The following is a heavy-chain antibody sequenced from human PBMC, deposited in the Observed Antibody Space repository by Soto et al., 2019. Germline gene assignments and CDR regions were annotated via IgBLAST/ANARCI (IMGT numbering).Heavy chain of an antibody. CDR3: AREIRKASSHPNDY. D-gene: IGHD3-16*01. V-gene: IGHV2-5*02. CDR1: GFSLSTSGVG. CDR2: IYWDDDK. Sequence: QITLKESGPPLVKPTQTLTLTCTFSGFSLSTSGVGVGWIRQPPGKALEWLALIYWDDDKRYSPSLKSRLTITKDTSKNQVVLTMTNMDPVDTATYYCAREIRKASSHPNDYWGQGTLVTVSS. J-gene: IGHJ4*02.